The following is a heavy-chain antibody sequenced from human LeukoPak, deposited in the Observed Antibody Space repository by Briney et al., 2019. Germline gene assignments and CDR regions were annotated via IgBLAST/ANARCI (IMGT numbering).Heavy chain of an antibody. D-gene: IGHD2-2*01. J-gene: IGHJ5*02. CDR1: GGSFSGYY. Sequence: SETLSLTCAVSGGSFSGYYWGWIRQPPGKVLEWIGSISYRGKTSYNPSLTSRVSISVDTSSTQFSLKLTSVTAADTAVYYCAGQIGVVVPATLTSNLFDPWGQGTLVAVSS. V-gene: IGHV4-39*01. CDR3: AGQIGVVVPATLTSNLFDP. CDR2: ISYRGKT.